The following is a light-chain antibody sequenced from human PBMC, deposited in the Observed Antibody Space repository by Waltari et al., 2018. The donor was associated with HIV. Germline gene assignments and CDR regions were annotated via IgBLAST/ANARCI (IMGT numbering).Light chain of an antibody. CDR1: SGSSNYK. V-gene: IGLV9-49*01. J-gene: IGLJ2*01. Sequence: QPVLTQPPSASASLGASVTLTCTLSSGSSNYKVDWYQQRPGKGPRFVMRVGTGGIVGSKGDGIPDRFSVLGSGLNRYLTINNIQEEDESDYYCGADHGSGSNWVFGGGTKLTVL. CDR2: VGTGGIVG. CDR3: GADHGSGSNWV.